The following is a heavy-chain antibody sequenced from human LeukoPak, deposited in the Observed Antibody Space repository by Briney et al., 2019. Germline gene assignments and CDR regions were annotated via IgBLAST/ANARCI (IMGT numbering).Heavy chain of an antibody. J-gene: IGHJ4*02. CDR2: ISGSGGST. CDR1: GFTFSSYA. V-gene: IGHV3-23*01. CDR3: AKSTQSPPELITMVRGVYYFDY. D-gene: IGHD3-10*01. Sequence: GGSLRLSCAASGFTFSSYAMSWVRQAPGKGLEWVSAISGSGGSTYYADSVKGRFTIPRDNSKNTLYLQMNSLRAEDTAVYYCAKSTQSPPELITMVRGVYYFDYWGQGTLVTVSS.